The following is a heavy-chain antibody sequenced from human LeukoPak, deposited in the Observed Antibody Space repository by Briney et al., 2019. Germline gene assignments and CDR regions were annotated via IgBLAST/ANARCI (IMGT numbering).Heavy chain of an antibody. CDR3: ARDDYYDSSGHSQDY. V-gene: IGHV3-48*01. CDR1: GFAFSNSN. CDR2: ISSSSDTI. J-gene: IGHJ4*02. D-gene: IGHD3-22*01. Sequence: GGSLRLSCAASGFAFSNSNMNWVRQAPGKGLEWVSYISSSSDTIYYADSVKGRFTISRDSAKNSLYLQVNSLRAEDTAVYYCARDDYYDSSGHSQDYWGQGTLVIVSS.